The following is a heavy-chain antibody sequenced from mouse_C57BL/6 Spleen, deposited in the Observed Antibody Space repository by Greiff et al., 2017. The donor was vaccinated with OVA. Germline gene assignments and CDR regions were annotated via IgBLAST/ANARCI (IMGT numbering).Heavy chain of an antibody. V-gene: IGHV1-66*01. CDR3: ARGSGDAMDY. Sequence: VQLVESGPELVKPGASVKISCKASGYSFTSYYIHWVKQRPGQGLEWIGWIYPGGGNTKYNEKFKGKATLTADTSSSTAYMQLSSLTSEDATVYYCARGSGDAMDYWGQGTSVTVSS. CDR2: IYPGGGNT. J-gene: IGHJ4*01. CDR1: GYSFTSYY.